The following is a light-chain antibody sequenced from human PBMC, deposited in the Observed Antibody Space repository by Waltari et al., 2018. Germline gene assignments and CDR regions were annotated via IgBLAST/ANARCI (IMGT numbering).Light chain of an antibody. CDR2: GAS. V-gene: IGKV3-20*01. Sequence: EIVLTQSPGTLSLSPGESATLSCRASQTVRTTYLAWYQQRPGQAPPLLIYGASSRATGVPDRFSGSGSGTDFSLTISSLEPEDFAVYYCQQYDISPLTFGGGTKVEIK. CDR3: QQYDISPLT. J-gene: IGKJ4*01. CDR1: QTVRTTY.